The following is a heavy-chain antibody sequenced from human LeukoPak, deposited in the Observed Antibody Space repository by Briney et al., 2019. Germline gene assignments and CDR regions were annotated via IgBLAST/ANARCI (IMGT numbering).Heavy chain of an antibody. D-gene: IGHD6-19*01. Sequence: SVKVSCKASGGTFSSYTISWVRQAPGQGLEWMGRIIPILGIANYAQKFQGRVTITADKSTSTAYMELSSLRSEDTAVYYCARDQGDVSSSGWSTLNWFDPWGQGTLVTVSS. CDR3: ARDQGDVSSSGWSTLNWFDP. CDR1: GGTFSSYT. J-gene: IGHJ5*02. V-gene: IGHV1-69*04. CDR2: IIPILGIA.